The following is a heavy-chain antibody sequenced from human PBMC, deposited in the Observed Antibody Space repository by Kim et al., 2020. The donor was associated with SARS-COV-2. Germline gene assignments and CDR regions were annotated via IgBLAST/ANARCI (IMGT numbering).Heavy chain of an antibody. CDR1: GGSISSYY. CDR2: IYYSGST. D-gene: IGHD6-13*01. J-gene: IGHJ4*02. V-gene: IGHV4-59*01. Sequence: SETLSLTCTVSGGSISSYYWSWIRQPPGKGLEWIGYIYYSGSTNYNPSLKSRVTISVDTSKNQFSLKLSSVTAADTAVYYCARAEQPLVPYYFDYWGQGTLVTVSS. CDR3: ARAEQPLVPYYFDY.